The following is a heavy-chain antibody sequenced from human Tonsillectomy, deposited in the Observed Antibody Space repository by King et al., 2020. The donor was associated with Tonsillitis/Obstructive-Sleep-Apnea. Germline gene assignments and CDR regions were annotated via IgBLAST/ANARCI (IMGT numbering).Heavy chain of an antibody. D-gene: IGHD3-22*01. CDR1: GYSFTSYW. CDR2: IYPGDSDT. V-gene: IGHV5-51*01. Sequence: VQLVESGAEVKKPGESLKISCKGSGYSFTSYWIGWVRQMPGKGLEWMGIIYPGDSDTRYSPSFQGQVTISADKSISTAYLQWSSLKASDTAMYYCAGGGGFGGYYDSSAHAFDYWGQGTLVTVSS. J-gene: IGHJ4*02. CDR3: AGGGGFGGYYDSSAHAFDY.